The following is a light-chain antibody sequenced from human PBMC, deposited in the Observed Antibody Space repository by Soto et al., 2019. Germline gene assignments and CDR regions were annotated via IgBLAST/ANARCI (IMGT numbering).Light chain of an antibody. CDR3: GADHGSGSNFVRV. CDR1: SGYSNYK. Sequence: QLVLTQPPSASASLGASVTLTCTLSSGYSNYKVDWYQQRPGKGPRFVMLVGTGGIVGSKGDGIPDRFSVLGSGLNRYLTIKNIQEEDESDYHCGADHGSGSNFVRVFGGGTKVTVL. J-gene: IGLJ2*01. V-gene: IGLV9-49*01. CDR2: VGTGGIVG.